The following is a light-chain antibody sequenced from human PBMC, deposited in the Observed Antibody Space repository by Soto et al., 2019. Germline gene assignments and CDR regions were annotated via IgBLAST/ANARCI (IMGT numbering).Light chain of an antibody. J-gene: IGLJ1*01. CDR3: KSYAGSNTYV. Sequence: QSALTQPASVSGSPGQSITISCTGSNTDIGNYKIVSWYQQHPGKAPKLIIYEVTKRPSGVSNRFSGSKSGNTASLTVSGLQAADEADYFCKSYAGSNTYVFGSGTKVTVL. CDR1: NTDIGNYKI. V-gene: IGLV2-14*02. CDR2: EVT.